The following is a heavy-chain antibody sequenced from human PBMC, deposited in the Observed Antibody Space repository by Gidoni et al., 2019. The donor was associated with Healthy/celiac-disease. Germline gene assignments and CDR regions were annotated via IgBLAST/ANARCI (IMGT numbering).Heavy chain of an antibody. V-gene: IGHV3-33*01. CDR3: ARVGQWLGYYFDY. J-gene: IGHJ4*02. D-gene: IGHD6-19*01. Sequence: VQPGRSLRLSCAASGFTFSSYCMHWVRQATGKGLEWVAVIWYDGRNKYYADSVKGRFTISRDNSNNTLYLPMNSLIAEDTAVYYCARVGQWLGYYFDYRGQGTLVTVSS. CDR2: IWYDGRNK. CDR1: GFTFSSYC.